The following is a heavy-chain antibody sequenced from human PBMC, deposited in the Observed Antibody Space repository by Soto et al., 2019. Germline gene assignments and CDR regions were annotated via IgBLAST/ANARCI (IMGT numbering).Heavy chain of an antibody. Sequence: VQLVESGGGVVQPGRSLRLSCAASGFTFSDYAMHWVRQAPGKGLEWVAVVSHDGRNTHYADSVKGRFTISRDSSKNTVSLEMTSVRAEDRAVYYCAKGGLQWLVTSDFNYWGKGALVTVSS. D-gene: IGHD6-19*01. J-gene: IGHJ4*02. CDR3: AKGGLQWLVTSDFNY. CDR1: GFTFSDYA. V-gene: IGHV3-30*18. CDR2: VSHDGRNT.